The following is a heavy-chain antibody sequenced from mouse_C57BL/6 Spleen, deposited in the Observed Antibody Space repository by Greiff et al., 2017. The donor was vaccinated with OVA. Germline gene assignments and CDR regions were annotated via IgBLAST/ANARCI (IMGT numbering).Heavy chain of an antibody. CDR2: IDPSDSYT. J-gene: IGHJ4*01. D-gene: IGHD2-4*01. CDR1: GYTFTSYW. Sequence: QVQLQQPGAELVKPGASVKLSCKASGYTFTSYWMQWVKQRPGQGLEWIGEIDPSDSYTNYNQKFKGKATLTVDTSSSTAYMQLSSLTSEDSAVYYCARRNVYDYVNYAMDYWGQGTSVTVSS. V-gene: IGHV1-50*01. CDR3: ARRNVYDYVNYAMDY.